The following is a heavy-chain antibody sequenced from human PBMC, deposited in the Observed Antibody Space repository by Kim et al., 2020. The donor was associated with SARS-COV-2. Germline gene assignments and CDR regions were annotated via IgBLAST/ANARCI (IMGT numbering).Heavy chain of an antibody. CDR1: GFTFSSYA. Sequence: GGSLRLSCAASGFTFSSYAMHWVRQAPGKGLEWVAVISYDGSNKYYADSVKGRFTISRDNSKNTLYLQMNSLRAEDTAVYYCARAPYSSGYPFSAKKHVDAFDIWGQGTMVTVSS. CDR2: ISYDGSNK. D-gene: IGHD3-22*01. J-gene: IGHJ3*02. V-gene: IGHV3-30*04. CDR3: ARAPYSSGYPFSAKKHVDAFDI.